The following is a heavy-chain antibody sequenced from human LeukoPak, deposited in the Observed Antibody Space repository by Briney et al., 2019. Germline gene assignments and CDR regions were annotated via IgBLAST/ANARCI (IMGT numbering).Heavy chain of an antibody. V-gene: IGHV4-4*07. D-gene: IGHD6-25*01. CDR1: GGSISSYY. J-gene: IGHJ6*02. CDR3: ARELPAPRSYYYYYYGMDV. Sequence: PSETLSLTCTVSGGSISSYYWSWIRQPAGKGLEWIGRIYTSGSTNYNPSLKSRVTMSVDTSKNQFSLKLSSVTAADTAVYYCARELPAPRSYYYYYYGMDVWGQGTTVTVSS. CDR2: IYTSGST.